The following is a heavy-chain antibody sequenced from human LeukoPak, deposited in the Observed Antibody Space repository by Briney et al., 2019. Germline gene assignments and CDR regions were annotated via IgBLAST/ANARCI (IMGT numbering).Heavy chain of an antibody. CDR2: ISWNSGSI. J-gene: IGHJ4*02. D-gene: IGHD3-9*01. Sequence: GGSLRLSCAASGFTFDDYAMHWVRQAPGKGLEWVSGISWNSGSIGYADSVKGRFTISRDNAKNSLYLQMNSLRAEDTALYYCAKEAGGYYDILTGYPYDYWGQGTLVTVSS. CDR3: AKEAGGYYDILTGYPYDY. CDR1: GFTFDDYA. V-gene: IGHV3-9*01.